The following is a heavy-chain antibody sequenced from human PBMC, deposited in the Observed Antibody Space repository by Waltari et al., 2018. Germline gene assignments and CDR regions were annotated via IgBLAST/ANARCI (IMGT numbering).Heavy chain of an antibody. J-gene: IGHJ4*02. V-gene: IGHV3-30*18. D-gene: IGHD3-16*01. CDR1: GFTFSSYG. Sequence: QVQLVESGGGVVQPGRSLRLSCAACGFTFSSYGMHWVRQASGKGLEWVAVISYDGSNKYYVDYVEGRFTDSRDNSKNTLYLQMNSLRAEDTAVYYCAKDWKVGWGDYWGQGTLVTVSS. CDR3: AKDWKVGWGDY. CDR2: ISYDGSNK.